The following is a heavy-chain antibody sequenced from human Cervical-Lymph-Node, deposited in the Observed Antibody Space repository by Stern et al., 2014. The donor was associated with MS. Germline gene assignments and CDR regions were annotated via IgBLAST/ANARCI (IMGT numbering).Heavy chain of an antibody. J-gene: IGHJ4*02. CDR2: IIPILDTT. Sequence: QVQLVESGAEVKKPGSSVKVSCKSSGDTFSTHAISWVRQAPGQGLERMGRIIPILDTTDYAQKFQGRLTIDADASTRTTHLQLSSLTPDDTAVYYCAREKSDCSGGSCFSSLDYWGQGTLVTVSS. V-gene: IGHV1-69*11. CDR3: AREKSDCSGGSCFSSLDY. CDR1: GDTFSTHA. D-gene: IGHD2-15*01.